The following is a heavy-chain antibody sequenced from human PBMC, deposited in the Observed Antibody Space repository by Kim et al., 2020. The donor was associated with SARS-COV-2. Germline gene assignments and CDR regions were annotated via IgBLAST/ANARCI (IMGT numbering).Heavy chain of an antibody. Sequence: TYHPGSVKGRFTIARENAKNSLYLQMNSLRTGDTAVYYCARAWSYGPFDIWGQGTMVTVSS. CDR3: ARAWSYGPFDI. V-gene: IGHV3-13*01. CDR2: T. D-gene: IGHD1-26*01. J-gene: IGHJ3*02.